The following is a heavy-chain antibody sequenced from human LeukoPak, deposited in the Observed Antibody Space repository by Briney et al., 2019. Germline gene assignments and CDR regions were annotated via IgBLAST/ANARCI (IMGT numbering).Heavy chain of an antibody. Sequence: GGSLRLPCAASGFTFSSYSMNWVRQAPGKGLEWVSSISSSSSYIYYADSVKGRFTISRDNANNSLYLQMNSLRAEDTAVYYCARDHSSGRFDYWGQGTLVTVSS. CDR3: ARDHSSGRFDY. V-gene: IGHV3-21*01. CDR1: GFTFSSYS. J-gene: IGHJ4*02. D-gene: IGHD6-19*01. CDR2: ISSSSSYI.